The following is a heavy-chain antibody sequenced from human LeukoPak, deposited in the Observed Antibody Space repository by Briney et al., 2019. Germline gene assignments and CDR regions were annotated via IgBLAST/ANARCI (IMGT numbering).Heavy chain of an antibody. CDR1: GYTFTSYY. CDR2: IDPSGGST. J-gene: IGHJ3*02. Sequence: ATVKVSCTASGYTFTSYYIHWVRQAPGQGLEWMGIIDPSGGSTSYAQKFQGRVTMTRDTSTSTVYMELSSLRSDDTAVYYCARLSQQTFDIWGQGTLVTVSS. V-gene: IGHV1-46*01. CDR3: ARLSQQTFDI.